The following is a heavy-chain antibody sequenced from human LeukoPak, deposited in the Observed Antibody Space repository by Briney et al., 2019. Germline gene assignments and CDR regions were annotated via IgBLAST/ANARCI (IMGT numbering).Heavy chain of an antibody. CDR3: ARRALGPIGAFDH. CDR1: GFTFDDYA. D-gene: IGHD5-12*01. CDR2: ISWNGARI. Sequence: PGGSLRLSCAASGFTFDDYAMHWVRQAPGKGLEWVSGISWNGARIGYADSVKGRISASRDDGVNSLFLQMEGLTVEDTAIYYCARRALGPIGAFDHWGQGALVTVSS. J-gene: IGHJ4*02. V-gene: IGHV3-9*01.